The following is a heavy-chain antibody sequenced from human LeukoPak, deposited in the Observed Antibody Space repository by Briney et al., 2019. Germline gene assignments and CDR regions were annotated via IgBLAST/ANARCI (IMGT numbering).Heavy chain of an antibody. CDR3: AGSYYNVFDY. V-gene: IGHV3-33*01. CDR1: GFTFSNYG. Sequence: PGGSLRLSCAASGFTFSNYGMHWVRQAPGKGLEWVALIWYDGSNKYYADSVKGRFTISRDNSKNTLYLQMNSLRAEDTAVYYCAGSYYNVFDYWGQGTLVTVFS. J-gene: IGHJ4*02. D-gene: IGHD3-10*01. CDR2: IWYDGSNK.